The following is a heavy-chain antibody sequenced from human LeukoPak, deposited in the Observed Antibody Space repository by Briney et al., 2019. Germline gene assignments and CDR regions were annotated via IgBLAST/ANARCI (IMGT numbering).Heavy chain of an antibody. D-gene: IGHD2/OR15-2a*01. CDR2: IHYSVFT. CDR3: AREGIVRTYDQ. J-gene: IGHJ4*02. CDR1: CDSIPSYY. V-gene: IGHV4-59*12. Sequence: SETRYRTLTVSCDSIPSYYWYLFPQPPGTELEVVACIHYSVFTCYHPSLNSRVTIALDTCKHHFSLRLSSVTGADTAGYYCAREGIVRTYDQWGQGILVTVSS.